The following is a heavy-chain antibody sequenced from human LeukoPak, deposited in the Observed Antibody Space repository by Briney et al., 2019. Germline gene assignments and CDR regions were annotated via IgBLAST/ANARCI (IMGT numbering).Heavy chain of an antibody. CDR3: ARLFSSDWSPYYFDY. CDR1: GASISAYY. V-gene: IGHV4-59*08. Sequence: PSETLSLTCTVSGASISAYYWSWIRQPPGKGLEYIGSIYYTGSTNYNPSLKSRVTISVDTSKNQFSLQLSSVTAADTAVYYCARLFSSDWSPYYFDYWGQGALVTVSS. D-gene: IGHD6-19*01. J-gene: IGHJ4*02. CDR2: IYYTGST.